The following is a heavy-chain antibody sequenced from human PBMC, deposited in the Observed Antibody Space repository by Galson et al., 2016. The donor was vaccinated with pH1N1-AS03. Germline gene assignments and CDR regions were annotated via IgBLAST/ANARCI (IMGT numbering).Heavy chain of an antibody. Sequence: SLRLSCAASGFAFNSYTMHWVRQAPGKGLEWVTFIPYDGWNKHYADSVKGRFTISRDNSKNTLFLQMNSLRVEDTALYYCARGIVGATWYACDIWGQGTMVTVSS. CDR3: ARGIVGATWYACDI. D-gene: IGHD1-26*01. J-gene: IGHJ3*02. CDR1: GFAFNSYT. CDR2: IPYDGWNK. V-gene: IGHV3-30*01.